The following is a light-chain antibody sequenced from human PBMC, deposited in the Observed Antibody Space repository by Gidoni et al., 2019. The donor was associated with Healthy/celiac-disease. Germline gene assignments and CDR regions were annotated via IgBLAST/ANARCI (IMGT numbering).Light chain of an antibody. CDR3: QSYDSSLSGYV. CDR2: GNS. CDR1: SSNIGAGYD. J-gene: IGLJ1*01. V-gene: IGLV1-40*01. Sequence: QSVLTQPHSLSGAPGQRVTIPCTGRSSNIGAGYDVHWYQQLPGTAPKLLIYGNSNRPSGVPDRFSGSKSGTSASLAITGLQAEDEADYYCQSYDSSLSGYVFGTGTKVTVL.